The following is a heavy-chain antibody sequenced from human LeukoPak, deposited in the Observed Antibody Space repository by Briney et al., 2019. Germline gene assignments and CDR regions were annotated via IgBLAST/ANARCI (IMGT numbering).Heavy chain of an antibody. V-gene: IGHV3-30-3*01. Sequence: GGSLRLSCAASGFTFSSYAMHWVRQAPGKGLEWVAVISYDGSNKYYADSVKGRFTISRDNSKNTLYLQMNSLRVEDTAVYYCAREEYSGGATNGGKETLVPVS. D-gene: IGHD1-26*01. CDR3: AREEYSGGATN. CDR2: ISYDGSNK. CDR1: GFTFSSYA. J-gene: IGHJ4*02.